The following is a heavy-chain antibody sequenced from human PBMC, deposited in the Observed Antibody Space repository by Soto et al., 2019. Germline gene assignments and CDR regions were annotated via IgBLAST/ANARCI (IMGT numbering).Heavy chain of an antibody. CDR2: TIPILDVA. V-gene: IGHV1-69*04. CDR1: GGTFSIST. D-gene: IGHD5-12*01. J-gene: IGHJ4*02. CDR3: ARDSPIGSTYSGYDDIDS. Sequence: VKVSCKASGGTFSISTFTWVRQAPGQGLEWMGRTIPILDVADYAQDFQGRVTITADKSTSTAYMELTSLTSKDTAVYYCARDSPIGSTYSGYDDIDSWGQGTLVTVS.